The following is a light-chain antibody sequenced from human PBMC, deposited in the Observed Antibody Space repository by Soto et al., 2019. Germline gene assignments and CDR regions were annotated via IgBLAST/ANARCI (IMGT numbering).Light chain of an antibody. Sequence: AIQMTQSPSSLSASVGDRVTITCRASRGVGNDLGWYQQKPGKAPKLLIYHASTLQSGVPSRFSGSGSGTDFTLTISSLQAEDFATYYCLQDYDNPLTFGGGNKVGIK. J-gene: IGKJ4*01. CDR1: RGVGND. V-gene: IGKV1-6*01. CDR3: LQDYDNPLT. CDR2: HAS.